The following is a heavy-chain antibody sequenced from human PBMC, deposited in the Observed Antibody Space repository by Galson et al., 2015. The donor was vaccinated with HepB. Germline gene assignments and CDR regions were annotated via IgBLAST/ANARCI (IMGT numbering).Heavy chain of an antibody. CDR1: GFTVSSNY. D-gene: IGHD3-22*01. Sequence: SLRLSCAASGFTVSSNYMSWVRQAPGKGLEWVSVIYSGGSTYYADSVKGRFTISRDNSKNTLYLQMNSLRAEDTAVYYCAREYYYDSSGYYGPRDYWGQGTLVTVSS. CDR3: AREYYYDSSGYYGPRDY. CDR2: IYSGGST. J-gene: IGHJ4*02. V-gene: IGHV3-66*01.